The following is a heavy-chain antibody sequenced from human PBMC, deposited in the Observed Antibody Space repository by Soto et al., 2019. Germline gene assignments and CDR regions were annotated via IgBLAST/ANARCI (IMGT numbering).Heavy chain of an antibody. CDR3: ARSYRRYCSGGSCYSYYYYYMDV. Sequence: QVQLQESGPGLVKPSETLSLTCTVSGGSISSYYWSWIRQPAGKGLEWIGYIYYSGSTNYNPSRKSRVTISVDTSKNQFSLKLSSVTAADTAVYYCARSYRRYCSGGSCYSYYYYYMDVWGKGTTVTVSS. CDR2: IYYSGST. CDR1: GGSISSYY. V-gene: IGHV4-59*01. J-gene: IGHJ6*03. D-gene: IGHD2-15*01.